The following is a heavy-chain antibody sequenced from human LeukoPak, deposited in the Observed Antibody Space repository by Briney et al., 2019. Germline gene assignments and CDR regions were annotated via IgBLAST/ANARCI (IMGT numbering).Heavy chain of an antibody. Sequence: GGSLRLSCAASGFTFSSYAMSWVRQAPGQGLEWVSAISGSGGSTYYADSVKGWFTTSRDNSKNTLYLQMNSRRAEDSAVYYCAKVEWELRYFDYWGQGTLVTVSS. CDR3: AKVEWELRYFDY. D-gene: IGHD1-26*01. V-gene: IGHV3-23*01. J-gene: IGHJ4*02. CDR1: GFTFSSYA. CDR2: ISGSGGST.